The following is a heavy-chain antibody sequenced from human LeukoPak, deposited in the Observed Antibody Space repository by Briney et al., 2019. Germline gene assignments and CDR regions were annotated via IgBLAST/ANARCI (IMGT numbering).Heavy chain of an antibody. Sequence: SVKVSCKASGGTFSSYAISWVRQAPGQGLEWMGRIIPILGIANYAQKFQGRVTITADKSTSTAYMELSSLRSEDTAVYYCARDHDRLQYYYYGMDVWGQGTTVTVSS. V-gene: IGHV1-69*04. CDR2: IIPILGIA. D-gene: IGHD5-24*01. CDR3: ARDHDRLQYYYYGMDV. CDR1: GGTFSSYA. J-gene: IGHJ6*02.